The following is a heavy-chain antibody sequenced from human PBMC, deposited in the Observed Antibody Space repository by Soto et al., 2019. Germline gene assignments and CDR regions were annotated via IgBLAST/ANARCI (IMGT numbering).Heavy chain of an antibody. CDR2: IKTDGSET. Sequence: VQLVESGGGLVQPGGSLRLSCAVSGFTFSSFWMSWVRQAPGKGLEWGANIKTDGSETHYVDSVKGRFTISRDNPKTSLFLQMNSLRVEDTAVYFCTSDRYPRFYHGSGSYPYYWGQGTPVTVSS. CDR3: TSDRYPRFYHGSGSYPYY. V-gene: IGHV3-7*03. D-gene: IGHD3-10*01. J-gene: IGHJ4*02. CDR1: GFTFSSFW.